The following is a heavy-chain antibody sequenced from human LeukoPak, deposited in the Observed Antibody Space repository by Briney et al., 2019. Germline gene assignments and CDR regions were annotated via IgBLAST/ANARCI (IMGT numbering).Heavy chain of an antibody. CDR2: IFHKGST. D-gene: IGHD3-3*01. Sequence: PSETLSLTCTVSGDSISSDNFWWGWIRQPPGKGLEWLGIIFHKGSTHYNSSLKSRVSVSVDTSKNQFSLRLSAVTAEDMTVYYCARQLGVGVWALDSWGQGTLVTVSS. J-gene: IGHJ4*02. V-gene: IGHV4-39*01. CDR1: GDSISSDNFW. CDR3: ARQLGVGVWALDS.